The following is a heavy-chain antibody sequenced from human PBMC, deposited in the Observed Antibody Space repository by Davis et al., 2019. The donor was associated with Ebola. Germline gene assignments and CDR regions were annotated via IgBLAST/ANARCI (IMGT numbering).Heavy chain of an antibody. J-gene: IGHJ5*02. D-gene: IGHD6-19*01. Sequence: GESLKISCAASGFTFDDYAMHWVRQAPGKGLEWVSAISGSGGSTYYADSVKGRFTISRDNSKNTLYLQMNSLRAEDTAVYYCALEGAVADNWFDPWGQGTLVTVSS. CDR3: ALEGAVADNWFDP. CDR2: ISGSGGST. CDR1: GFTFDDYA. V-gene: IGHV3-23*01.